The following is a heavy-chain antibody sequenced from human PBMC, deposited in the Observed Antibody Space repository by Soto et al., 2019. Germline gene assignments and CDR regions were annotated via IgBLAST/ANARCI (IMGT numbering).Heavy chain of an antibody. CDR2: ISAYNGNT. J-gene: IGHJ4*02. Sequence: GASVKVSCKASGYTFTSYGISWVRQAPGQGLEWMGWISAYNGNTNYAQKLQGRVTMTTDTSTSTAYMELRSLRSDDTAVYYCARSDGDYVLTDFDYWGQGTLVTVPS. V-gene: IGHV1-18*01. CDR3: ARSDGDYVLTDFDY. D-gene: IGHD4-17*01. CDR1: GYTFTSYG.